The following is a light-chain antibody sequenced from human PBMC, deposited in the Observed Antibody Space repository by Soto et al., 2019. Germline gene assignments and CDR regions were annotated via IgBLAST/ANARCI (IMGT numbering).Light chain of an antibody. J-gene: IGKJ5*01. CDR1: QSVSSSY. Sequence: EIVLTQSPGTLSLSPGERATLSCRASQSVSSSYLAWYQQKPGQAPRLLIYGASSRATGIPDRFSGSGSGTDFTLTISRLEPEDFAVYYCQQYGSSPRGTFGQGTRL. CDR3: QQYGSSPRGT. V-gene: IGKV3-20*01. CDR2: GAS.